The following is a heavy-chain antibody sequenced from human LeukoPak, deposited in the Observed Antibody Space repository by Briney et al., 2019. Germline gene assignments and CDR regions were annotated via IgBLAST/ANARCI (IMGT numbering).Heavy chain of an antibody. CDR1: GFTFSSYS. D-gene: IGHD3-22*01. CDR2: ISSSSSYI. V-gene: IGHV3-21*01. Sequence: GGSLRLSCAASGFTFSSYSMNWVRQAPGKGLEWVSSISSSSSYIYYADSVKGRFTIPRDNAKNSLYLQMNSLRAEDTAVYYCASNPQTMIVVVHDYWGQGTLVTVSS. CDR3: ASNPQTMIVVVHDY. J-gene: IGHJ4*02.